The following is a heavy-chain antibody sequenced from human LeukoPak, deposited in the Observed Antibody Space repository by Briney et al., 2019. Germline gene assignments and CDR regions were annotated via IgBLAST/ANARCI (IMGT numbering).Heavy chain of an antibody. J-gene: IGHJ4*02. CDR1: GDSISDYY. CDR2: IYYSGHI. Sequence: SETLSLTCTVSGDSISDYYWSWTRQPPGQGLEWIGYIYYSGHIDYNPSLKSRVTMSVDTSKNQFSLKLSSVAAADTAVYYCARGKVPSGMFDYWGQGTLVTVSS. D-gene: IGHD2-15*01. V-gene: IGHV4-59*01. CDR3: ARGKVPSGMFDY.